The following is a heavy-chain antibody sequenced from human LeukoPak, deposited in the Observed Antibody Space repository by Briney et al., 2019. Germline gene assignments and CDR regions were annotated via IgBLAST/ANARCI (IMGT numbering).Heavy chain of an antibody. Sequence: EPSETLSLTCTVSGGSISSYYWSWIRQPPGKGLEWIGYIYYSGSTNYNPSLKSRVTISVDTSKNQFSLKLSSVTAADTAVYYCARDGSRPYYYYGMDVWGQGTTVTVSS. CDR3: ARDGSRPYYYYGMDV. CDR2: IYYSGST. CDR1: GGSISSYY. J-gene: IGHJ6*02. V-gene: IGHV4-59*12.